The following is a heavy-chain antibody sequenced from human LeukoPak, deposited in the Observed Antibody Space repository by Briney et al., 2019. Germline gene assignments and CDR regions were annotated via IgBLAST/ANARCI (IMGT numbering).Heavy chain of an antibody. J-gene: IGHJ6*03. D-gene: IGHD2-2*01. CDR2: VHDSGRT. V-gene: IGHV4-59*01. CDR3: ARVTSSFNYAYYYMDV. Sequence: SETLSLTCTVSNGSINSYYWSWVRQPPGKGLEWIGYVHDSGRTKYNPSLKSRVTISVDTSKNHFSLRVTSVTAADTAVYYCARVTSSFNYAYYYMDVWGKGTTVSISS. CDR1: NGSINSYY.